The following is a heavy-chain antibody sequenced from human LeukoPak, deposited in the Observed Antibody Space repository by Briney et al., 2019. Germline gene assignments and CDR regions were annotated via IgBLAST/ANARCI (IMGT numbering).Heavy chain of an antibody. Sequence: GGSLRLSCAVSGFTVSNNYMSWVRQAPGKGLEWVSVIYSGGSTYYADSVKGRFTISRDNSKNTLYLQMDSLRVEDTAVYYCARGSIDWQAVAFDCWGQGTLVTVSS. CDR1: GFTVSNNY. D-gene: IGHD2-21*01. J-gene: IGHJ4*02. CDR3: ARGSIDWQAVAFDC. V-gene: IGHV3-53*01. CDR2: IYSGGST.